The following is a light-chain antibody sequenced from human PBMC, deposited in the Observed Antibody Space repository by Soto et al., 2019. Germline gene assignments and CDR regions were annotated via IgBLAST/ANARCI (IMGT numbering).Light chain of an antibody. CDR2: GAS. CDR1: QSVTSNY. J-gene: IGKJ2*01. Sequence: EIVLTQSPGTLSLSPGERATLSCRASQSVTSNYLAWYQQKPGQAPGLLIYGASSRATGIPDRFSGSGSGTDFTLTISRLEPEDFAVYYCQQYGDSQTFGQGTKLEIK. V-gene: IGKV3-20*01. CDR3: QQYGDSQT.